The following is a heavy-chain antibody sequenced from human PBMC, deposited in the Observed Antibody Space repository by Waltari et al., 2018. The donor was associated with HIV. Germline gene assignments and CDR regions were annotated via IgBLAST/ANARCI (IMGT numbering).Heavy chain of an antibody. V-gene: IGHV3-21*01. D-gene: IGHD5-18*01. CDR3: ARSVYSYGYLTYYYGMDV. J-gene: IGHJ6*02. CDR1: GFTFSSYS. CDR2: ISSSSSYI. Sequence: EVQLVESGGGLVKPGGSLRLSCAASGFTFSSYSMNWVRQAPGKGLEWVSSISSSSSYIYYADSVKGRFTISRDKAKNSLYLQMNSLRAEDTAVYYCARSVYSYGYLTYYYGMDVWGQGTTVTVSS.